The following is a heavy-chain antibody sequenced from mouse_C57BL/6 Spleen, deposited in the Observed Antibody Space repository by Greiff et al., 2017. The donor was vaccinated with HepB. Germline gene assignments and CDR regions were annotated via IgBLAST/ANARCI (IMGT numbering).Heavy chain of an antibody. CDR3: TRLGDWYFDV. CDR2: IDPETGGT. V-gene: IGHV1-15*01. J-gene: IGHJ1*03. D-gene: IGHD4-1*01. Sequence: QVQLQQSGAELVRPGPSVTLSCKASGYTFTDYEMHWVKQTPVHGLEWIGAIDPETGGTAYNQKFKGKAILTADKSSSTAYMELRSLTSEDSAVYYCTRLGDWYFDVWGTGTTVTVSS. CDR1: GYTFTDYE.